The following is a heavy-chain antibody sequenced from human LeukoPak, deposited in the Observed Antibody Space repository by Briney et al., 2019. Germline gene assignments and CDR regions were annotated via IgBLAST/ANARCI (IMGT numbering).Heavy chain of an antibody. CDR1: GFTFSNYA. Sequence: GRSLRLSCAASGFTFSNYAIHWVRQAPGKGLEWVAVIWYDGTNKFYADSVKGRFTISRDNSKNTLYLQMNSLRAEDTAVYYCARDGESAAMDYYGMDVWGQGTTVTVSS. V-gene: IGHV3-33*01. J-gene: IGHJ6*02. CDR2: IWYDGTNK. CDR3: ARDGESAAMDYYGMDV. D-gene: IGHD2-2*01.